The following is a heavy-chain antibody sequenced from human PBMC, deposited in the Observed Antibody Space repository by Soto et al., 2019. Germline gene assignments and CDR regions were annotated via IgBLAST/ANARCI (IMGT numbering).Heavy chain of an antibody. CDR2: IIPIFGTA. D-gene: IGHD3-22*01. V-gene: IGHV1-69*12. CDR3: ARGRIPGGGDYYDSSGYWYGMDV. J-gene: IGHJ6*02. Sequence: QVQLVQSGAEVKKPGSSVKVSCKASGGTFSSYAISWVRQAPGQGLEWMGGIIPIFGTANYAQKFQGRVTITADESTSTAYMELSSLRSEDTAVYYCARGRIPGGGDYYDSSGYWYGMDVWGQGTTVTVSS. CDR1: GGTFSSYA.